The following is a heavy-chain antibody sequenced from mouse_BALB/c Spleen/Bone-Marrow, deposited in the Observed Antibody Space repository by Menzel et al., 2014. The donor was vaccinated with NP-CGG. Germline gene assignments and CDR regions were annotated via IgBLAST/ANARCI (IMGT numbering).Heavy chain of an antibody. Sequence: VQLQESGAELVKPGASVKLSCKASGYTFTSYYMHWVKQRPGQGLEWIGEINHSNGYTNFNEKYKSKATLTVDKSSSTAYMQLSSLTSEDSAVYYCTREGAYWGQGTLVTVSA. CDR3: TREGAY. CDR1: GYTFTSYY. V-gene: IGHV1S81*02. J-gene: IGHJ3*01. CDR2: INHSNGYT.